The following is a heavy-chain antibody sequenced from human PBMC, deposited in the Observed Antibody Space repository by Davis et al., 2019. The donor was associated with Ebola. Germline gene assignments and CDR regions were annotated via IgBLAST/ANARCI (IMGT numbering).Heavy chain of an antibody. D-gene: IGHD2-21*01. CDR3: ARKPYCGGDCHKYYYYYMDV. V-gene: IGHV3-9*01. CDR2: VSWNSDGV. J-gene: IGHJ6*03. CDR1: GVSLHDHA. Sequence: PGGSLRLSCVASGVSLHDHAMHWVRQAPGKGLEWVAAVSWNSDGVGYADSVKGRFTISRDNAKNSLYLQMNSLRAEDTAVYYCARKPYCGGDCHKYYYYYMDVWGKGTTVTVSS.